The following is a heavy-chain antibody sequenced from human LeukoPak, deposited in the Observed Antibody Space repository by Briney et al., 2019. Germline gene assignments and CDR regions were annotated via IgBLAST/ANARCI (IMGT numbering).Heavy chain of an antibody. CDR3: TRALAEEDIVVVPAASFDY. Sequence: GGSLRLSCTASGFTFGDYAMSWVRQAPGKGLEWAGFIRSKAYGGTTEYAASVKGRFTISRDDSKSIAYLQMNSLKTEDTAVYYCTRALAEEDIVVVPAASFDYWGQGTLVTVSS. D-gene: IGHD2-2*01. J-gene: IGHJ4*02. V-gene: IGHV3-49*04. CDR2: IRSKAYGGTT. CDR1: GFTFGDYA.